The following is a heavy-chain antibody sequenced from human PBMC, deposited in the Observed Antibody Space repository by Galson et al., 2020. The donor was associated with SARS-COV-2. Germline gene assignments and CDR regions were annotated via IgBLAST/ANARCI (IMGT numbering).Heavy chain of an antibody. CDR2: LYSGGST. Sequence: GGSLRLSCAVSGFTASDYYMSWVRQAPGKGLEWVAVLYSGGSTYYAESVKDRFIISRDNSKNTLYLEMSRLRVEDTAVYYCARDRDFYDSSGYHNDAFDIWGQGTMVTVSS. CDR3: ARDRDFYDSSGYHNDAFDI. J-gene: IGHJ3*02. D-gene: IGHD3-22*01. CDR1: GFTASDYY. V-gene: IGHV3-66*01.